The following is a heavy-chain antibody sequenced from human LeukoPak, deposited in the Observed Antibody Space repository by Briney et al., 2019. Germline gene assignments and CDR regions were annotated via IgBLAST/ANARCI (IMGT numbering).Heavy chain of an antibody. CDR1: GFTFSSYA. V-gene: IGHV3-23*01. Sequence: PGGSLRLSCAASGFTFSSYAMSWVRQAPGKGLEWVSAISGSGGSTYYADSVKGRFTISRDNSKNTLYLQMNSLRAEDTAVYYCAKASNTYSSSWYGFSYIQGEAEYYFDYWGQGTLVTVSS. D-gene: IGHD6-13*01. CDR3: AKASNTYSSSWYGFSYIQGEAEYYFDY. J-gene: IGHJ4*02. CDR2: ISGSGGST.